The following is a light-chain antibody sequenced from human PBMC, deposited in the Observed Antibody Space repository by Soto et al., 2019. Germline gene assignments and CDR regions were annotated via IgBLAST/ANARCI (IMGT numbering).Light chain of an antibody. Sequence: QSVLTQPASVSGSPGQSITISCPGTSSDDGGYNYVSWLQQPPGNDPKLIIYDVSSRPSGVSNRFSASKSGNTASLTISGLQAEDEADYYCTSYTSSNTPVFGGGTKVTVL. CDR1: SSDDGGYNY. J-gene: IGLJ1*01. CDR3: TSYTSSNTPV. CDR2: DVS. V-gene: IGLV2-14*01.